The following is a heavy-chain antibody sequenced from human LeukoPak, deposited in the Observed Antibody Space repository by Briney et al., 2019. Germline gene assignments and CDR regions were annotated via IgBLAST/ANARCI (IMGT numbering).Heavy chain of an antibody. CDR3: VRKEAQHLAFLLGAFDV. D-gene: IGHD2-2*01. CDR1: GFTVKNYA. CDR2: ISGNGATT. V-gene: IGHV3-23*01. Sequence: GGSLRLSCAASGFTVKNYAMTWVRQAPGKGLEWVSIISGNGATTYYGDSVQGRFTVSRDNSRPTMYLQMNRLRVEDTAVYYCVRKEAQHLAFLLGAFDVWGQGTTVTVSS. J-gene: IGHJ3*01.